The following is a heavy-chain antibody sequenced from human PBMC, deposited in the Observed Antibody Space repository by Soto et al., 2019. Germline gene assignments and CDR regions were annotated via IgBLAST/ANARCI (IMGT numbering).Heavy chain of an antibody. V-gene: IGHV4-59*01. D-gene: IGHD3-10*01. Sequence: PSETLSLTCTFSGGSIISYYWSWSRQPPGKGLEWIGYIYYSGSTNYNPSLKSRVTISVDTSKNQFSLKLSSVTAADTAVYYCARDSMVRGLSYGMDVWGQGTTVTVSS. CDR3: ARDSMVRGLSYGMDV. CDR1: GGSIISYY. CDR2: IYYSGST. J-gene: IGHJ6*02.